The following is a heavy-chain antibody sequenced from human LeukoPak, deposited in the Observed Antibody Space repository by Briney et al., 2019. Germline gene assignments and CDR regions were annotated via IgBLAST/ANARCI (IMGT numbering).Heavy chain of an antibody. Sequence: ASVKVSCKASGYTFTSYGISWVRQAPGQGLEWMGWISTYNGHTNYAQKLQGRVTMATDTATSTAYMELRRLRSDDTAVYFCAREGVDLGYDYWGQGTLVTVSS. J-gene: IGHJ4*02. CDR3: AREGVDLGYDY. V-gene: IGHV1-18*01. D-gene: IGHD3-9*01. CDR2: ISTYNGHT. CDR1: GYTFTSYG.